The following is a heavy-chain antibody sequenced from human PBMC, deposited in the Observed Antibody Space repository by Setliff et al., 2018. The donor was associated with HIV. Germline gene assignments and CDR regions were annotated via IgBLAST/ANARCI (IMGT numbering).Heavy chain of an antibody. Sequence: ASVKVSCKASGSTFSTYDINWVRQAPGQGPEWMGWMNPNSGNTGYAPKLQGRVTMARNTSISTAYMELSSLRSDDTAVYYCASSWSRVPYYGMDVWGQGTTVTVSS. CDR2: MNPNSGNT. CDR3: ASSWSRVPYYGMDV. J-gene: IGHJ6*02. CDR1: GSTFSTYD. D-gene: IGHD6-13*01. V-gene: IGHV1-8*02.